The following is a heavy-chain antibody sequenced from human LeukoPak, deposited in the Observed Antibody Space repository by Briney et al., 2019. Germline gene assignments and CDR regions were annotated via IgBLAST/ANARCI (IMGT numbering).Heavy chain of an antibody. CDR1: GFTVSTNY. CDR2: IYNDGTT. Sequence: GGSLRLSFAASGFTVSTNYMNWVRQAPGKGLEWVSVIYNDGTTYYADSVKGRFTISRDNSKNTLYLQLSSLRAEDTAVYYCARERTYREGFDYWGQGTLVSVSS. J-gene: IGHJ4*02. V-gene: IGHV3-53*01. D-gene: IGHD1-14*01. CDR3: ARERTYREGFDY.